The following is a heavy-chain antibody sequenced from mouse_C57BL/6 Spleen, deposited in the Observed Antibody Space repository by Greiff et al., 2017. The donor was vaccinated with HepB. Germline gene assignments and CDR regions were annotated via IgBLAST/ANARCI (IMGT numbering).Heavy chain of an antibody. CDR2: IDPSDSYT. D-gene: IGHD2-1*01. Sequence: QVQLQQPGAELVMPGASVKLSCKASGYTFTSYWMHWVKQRPGQGLEWIGEIDPSDSYTNYNQKFKGKSTLTVDKSSSTAYMQLSSLTSEDSAVYYCARSPYGNYGYFDVWGTGTTVTVSS. CDR1: GYTFTSYW. V-gene: IGHV1-69*01. J-gene: IGHJ1*03. CDR3: ARSPYGNYGYFDV.